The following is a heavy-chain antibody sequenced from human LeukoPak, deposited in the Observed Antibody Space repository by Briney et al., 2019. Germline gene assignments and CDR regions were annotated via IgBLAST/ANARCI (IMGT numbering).Heavy chain of an antibody. J-gene: IGHJ5*02. Sequence: SETLSLTCTVSGGSISSGDYYWSWIRQPPGKGLEWIAYMYYSGSTYYNPSLKSRVTMSADTSKNQLSLKLSSVTAEDTAVYYCARPYYYDSRIDPWGQGILVTVSS. D-gene: IGHD3-22*01. V-gene: IGHV4-30-4*01. CDR2: MYYSGST. CDR1: GGSISSGDYY. CDR3: ARPYYYDSRIDP.